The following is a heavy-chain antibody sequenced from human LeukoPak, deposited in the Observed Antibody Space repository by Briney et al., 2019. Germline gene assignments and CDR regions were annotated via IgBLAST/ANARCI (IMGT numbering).Heavy chain of an antibody. CDR1: GFTFSSYS. J-gene: IGHJ4*02. V-gene: IGHV3-21*01. D-gene: IGHD3-3*01. CDR2: ISGSSSYI. Sequence: PRGSLRLSCAASGFTFSSYSMNWVRQAPGKGLEWVSSISGSSSYIYYADPVKGRFTISRDNAKNSLYLQMNSLRAEDTAVYYCARGSGYSFDYWGQGTLVTVSS. CDR3: ARGSGYSFDY.